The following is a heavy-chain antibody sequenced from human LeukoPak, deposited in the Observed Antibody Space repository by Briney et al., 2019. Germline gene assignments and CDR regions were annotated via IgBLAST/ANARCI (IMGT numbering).Heavy chain of an antibody. Sequence: ASVKVSCKASGYTFTSYDINWVRQATGQGLEWMGWMNPNSGNTGYAQKFQGRVTITTDESTSTAYMELSSLRSEDTAVYYCASAILDGYNDMYFDYWGQGTLVTVSS. CDR1: GYTFTSYD. CDR2: MNPNSGNT. CDR3: ASAILDGYNDMYFDY. V-gene: IGHV1-8*03. J-gene: IGHJ4*02. D-gene: IGHD5-24*01.